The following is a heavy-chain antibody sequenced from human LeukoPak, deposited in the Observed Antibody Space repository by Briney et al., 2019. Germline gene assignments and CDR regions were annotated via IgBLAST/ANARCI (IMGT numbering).Heavy chain of an antibody. CDR1: GFTFSSYG. J-gene: IGHJ6*03. CDR2: IWYDGSNK. V-gene: IGHV3-33*06. CDR3: AKGANPGYYMDV. Sequence: GGSLRLSCAASGFTFSSYGMHWVRQAPGRGVGWVAVIWYDGSNKYYADSVKGRFTISRDNSKNTLYLQMNSLRAEDTAVYYCAKGANPGYYMDVWGKGTTVTVSS.